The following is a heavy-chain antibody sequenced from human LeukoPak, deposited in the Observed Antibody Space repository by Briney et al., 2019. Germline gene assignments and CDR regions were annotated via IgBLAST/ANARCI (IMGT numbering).Heavy chain of an antibody. CDR1: GFTLSSYW. D-gene: IGHD6-6*01. J-gene: IGHJ4*02. CDR3: ARNSRSSSSSIPPFSED. Sequence: GGSLRLSCAASGFTLSSYWMSWVRQAPGKGLEWVANIKEDGSEKYYVDSVKGRFTISRDNAKNSLYLQMNSLRAEDTAVYYCARNSRSSSSSIPPFSEDWGQGTLVTVSS. CDR2: IKEDGSEK. V-gene: IGHV3-7*01.